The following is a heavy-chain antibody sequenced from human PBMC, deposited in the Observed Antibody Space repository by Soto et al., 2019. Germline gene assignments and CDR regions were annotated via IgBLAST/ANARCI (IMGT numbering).Heavy chain of an antibody. J-gene: IGHJ2*01. D-gene: IGHD3-22*01. CDR2: ISSSSSTI. V-gene: IGHV3-48*02. CDR1: GFTFSSYS. CDR3: ARGYYDSSGSYWYFDL. Sequence: EVQLVESGGGLVQPGGSLRLSCAASGFTFSSYSMNWVRQAPGKGLEWVSYISSSSSTIYYADSVKGRFTISRDNAKNSLYLQMNSLRDEDTAVYYCARGYYDSSGSYWYFDLWGRGTLVTVSS.